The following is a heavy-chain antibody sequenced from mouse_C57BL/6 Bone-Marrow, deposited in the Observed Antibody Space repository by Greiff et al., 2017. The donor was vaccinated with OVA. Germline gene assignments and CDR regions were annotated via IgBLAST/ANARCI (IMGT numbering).Heavy chain of an antibody. V-gene: IGHV1-26*01. CDR1: GYTFTDYY. D-gene: IGHD2-4*01. J-gene: IGHJ3*01. Sequence: EVQLQQSGPELVKPGASVKISCKASGYTFTDYYMNWVKQSHGKSLEWIGDINPNNGGTSYNQKFKGKATLTVDKSSSTAYMELRSLTSEDSAVYYCARRAYDYDGWFAYWGQGTLVTVSA. CDR2: INPNNGGT. CDR3: ARRAYDYDGWFAY.